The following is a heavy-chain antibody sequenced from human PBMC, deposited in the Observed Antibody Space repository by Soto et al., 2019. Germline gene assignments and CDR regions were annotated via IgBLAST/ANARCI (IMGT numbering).Heavy chain of an antibody. CDR3: AAGLHLYDY. D-gene: IGHD3-9*01. CDR1: GGSISSSSYY. V-gene: IGHV4-39*01. J-gene: IGHJ4*02. CDR2: IYYIGST. Sequence: PSETLSLTCTVSGGSISSSSYYWGWIRQPPGKGLEWIGSIYYIGSTYYNPSLKSRVTISVDTSKNQFSLKLSSVTAADTAVYCCAAGLHLYDYWGQGTLVTVSS.